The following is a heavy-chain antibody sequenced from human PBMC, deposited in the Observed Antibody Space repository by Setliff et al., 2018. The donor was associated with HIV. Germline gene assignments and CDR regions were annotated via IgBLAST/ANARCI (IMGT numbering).Heavy chain of an antibody. CDR2: INAGNGNT. Sequence: ASVKVSCKASGYTFTSYAMHWVRQAPGQRLEWMGWINAGNGNTKYSQKFQGRVTITRDTSASTAYMELSSLRSEDTAVYYCAREREEQWLAVYYYYMDVWGKGTTVTVS. CDR1: GYTFTSYA. V-gene: IGHV1-3*01. J-gene: IGHJ6*03. CDR3: AREREEQWLAVYYYYMDV. D-gene: IGHD6-19*01.